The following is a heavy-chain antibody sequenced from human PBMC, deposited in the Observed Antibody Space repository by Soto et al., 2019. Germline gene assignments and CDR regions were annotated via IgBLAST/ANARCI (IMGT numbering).Heavy chain of an antibody. CDR2: ISSTTNYI. V-gene: IGHV3-21*06. CDR3: ARESEDLTSNFDY. CDR1: GFTFTRYS. Sequence: GSSLRLSCAASGFTFTRYSMNWVRQAPGKGLEWVSSISSTTNYIYYGDSMKGRFTISRENAKNSLYLEMNSLRAEDTAVYYCARESEDLTSNFDYWGQGTLVTVSS. J-gene: IGHJ4*02.